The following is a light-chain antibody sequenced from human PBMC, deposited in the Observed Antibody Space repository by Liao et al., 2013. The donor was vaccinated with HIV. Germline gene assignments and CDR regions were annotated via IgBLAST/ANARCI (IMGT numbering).Light chain of an antibody. CDR3: QAGTAILAL. CDR1: KLGDKY. J-gene: IGLJ1*01. V-gene: IGLV3-1*01. CDR2: QDS. Sequence: LTQPPSVSVSPGQTASIACSGDKLGDKYACWYQQKPGQSPVLIIYQDSRRPSGIPERFSGSNSGNTATLTISGTQPLDEADYYCQAGTAILALFGTGPRFTVL.